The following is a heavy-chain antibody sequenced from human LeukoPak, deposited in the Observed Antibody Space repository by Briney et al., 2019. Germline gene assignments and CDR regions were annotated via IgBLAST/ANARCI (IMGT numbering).Heavy chain of an antibody. D-gene: IGHD4-17*01. J-gene: IGHJ1*01. CDR2: ISGGGGIT. CDR1: GFTFSSYA. CDR3: AKVLRPDTVTTYEYFQH. V-gene: IGHV3-23*01. Sequence: GGSLRLSCAASGFTFSSYAMSWVRQGPGKGLEWVSSISGGGGITYYADSVKGRFTISRDNSKNTLYLQMSGLRAEDTAVYYCAKVLRPDTVTTYEYFQHWGQGTLVTVSS.